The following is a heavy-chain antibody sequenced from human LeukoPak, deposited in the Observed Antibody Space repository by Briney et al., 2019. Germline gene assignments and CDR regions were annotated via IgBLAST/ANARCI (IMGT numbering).Heavy chain of an antibody. Sequence: GGSLRLSCAGSGFSFSTYDMLWVRQAPGKGLEWVSAIGSGGDTYYTDSVKGRFTISRESAKNSFYLQMNSLNAGDTAVYFCARAVAGTDEIDSWGQGPLVTVSS. CDR2: IGSGGDT. J-gene: IGHJ4*02. D-gene: IGHD6-19*01. CDR1: GFSFSTYD. CDR3: ARAVAGTDEIDS. V-gene: IGHV3-13*01.